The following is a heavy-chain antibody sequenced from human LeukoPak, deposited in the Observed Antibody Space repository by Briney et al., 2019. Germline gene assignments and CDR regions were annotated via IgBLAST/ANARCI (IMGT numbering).Heavy chain of an antibody. V-gene: IGHV4-38-2*01. J-gene: IGHJ4*02. CDR2: VFQGGRP. CDR3: ARVINVPKFITS. CDR1: GSSFYEPYY. D-gene: IGHD3-10*02. Sequence: PSETLSLACALSGSSFYEPYYWAWLRQAPGRGLEWIGTVFQGGRPFYNPSLESRVTISQDMSNTRFFLNLTSMTAAETALYFCARVINVPKFITSWGQGTLVTVSS.